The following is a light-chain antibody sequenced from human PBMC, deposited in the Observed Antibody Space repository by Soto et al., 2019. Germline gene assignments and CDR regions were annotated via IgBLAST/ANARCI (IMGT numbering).Light chain of an antibody. CDR3: QYYYSYSGK. CDR2: KAS. CDR1: QSISSW. J-gene: IGKJ1*01. V-gene: IGKV1-5*03. Sequence: DIQMTQSPSTLSASVGDRVTITCRASQSISSWLAWYQQKPGKPPKLLIHKASNLESGVPSRFSGSGSGTDFTLTISSLQPDDFATYYCQYYYSYSGKFGQGTKV.